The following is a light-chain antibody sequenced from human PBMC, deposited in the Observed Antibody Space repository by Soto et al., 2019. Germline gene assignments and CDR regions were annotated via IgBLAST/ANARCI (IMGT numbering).Light chain of an antibody. CDR1: QAITNN. J-gene: IGKJ4*01. Sequence: DIHLTQSPSSLSASVGDRVTITCRASQAITNNLAWYQQKPGNPPRFLIYEESTLHSGVPSRFSGRKVGTQFILTIDSLQPEDFATYYCQQVKSYPRTFGGGTKVEIK. V-gene: IGKV1-9*01. CDR3: QQVKSYPRT. CDR2: EES.